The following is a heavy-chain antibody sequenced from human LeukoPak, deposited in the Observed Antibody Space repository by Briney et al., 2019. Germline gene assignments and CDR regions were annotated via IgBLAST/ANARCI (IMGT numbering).Heavy chain of an antibody. J-gene: IGHJ4*02. CDR2: IIPIFGTA. Sequence: GSSVTVSCPPSGGTLSSYSISWVRQAPGQGLEWMGGIIPIFGTANYAQKFQGRVTITTDESTSTAYMELSSLRSDDTAVYYGARGSRTKYGSGSYYQIDYWGQGTLVTVSS. V-gene: IGHV1-69*05. CDR3: ARGSRTKYGSGSYYQIDY. D-gene: IGHD3-10*01. CDR1: GGTLSSYS.